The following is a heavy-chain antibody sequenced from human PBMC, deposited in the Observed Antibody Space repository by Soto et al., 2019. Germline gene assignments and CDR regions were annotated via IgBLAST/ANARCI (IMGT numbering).Heavy chain of an antibody. J-gene: IGHJ4*02. V-gene: IGHV3-30*18. Sequence: QVQLVESGGGVVQPGRSLRLSCAASGFTFSSYGMHWVRQAPGKGLEWVAVISYDGSNKYYADSVKGRFTISRDNSKNTLELQMNSLRAEDTALYYCAKAYSSDWYDLGYWGQGTLVTVSS. CDR2: ISYDGSNK. CDR1: GFTFSSYG. CDR3: AKAYSSDWYDLGY. D-gene: IGHD6-19*01.